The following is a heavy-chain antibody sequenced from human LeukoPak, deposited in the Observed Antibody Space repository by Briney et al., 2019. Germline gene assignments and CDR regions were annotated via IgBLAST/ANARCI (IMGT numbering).Heavy chain of an antibody. V-gene: IGHV3-23*01. J-gene: IGHJ4*02. Sequence: GGSLRLSCAASGFTFSNYAMSWVRQAPGKGLEWVSAISGSGGSKYYADSVKGRFTISRDNTKKTLYLQMNSLRAEDTAVYYCAKDDDDFWSGYYPFDYWGQGTLVTASS. CDR3: AKDDDDFWSGYYPFDY. CDR1: GFTFSNYA. D-gene: IGHD3-3*01. CDR2: ISGSGGSK.